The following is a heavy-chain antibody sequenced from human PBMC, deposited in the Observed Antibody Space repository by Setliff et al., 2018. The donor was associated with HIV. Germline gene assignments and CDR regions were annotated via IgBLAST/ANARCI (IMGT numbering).Heavy chain of an antibody. CDR1: GDSTSSSSSY. Sequence: PSETLSLTCTVSGDSTSSSSSYWGWIRQPPGKGLEWIGSIYYSGSTYYNPSLKSRVTISVDTSKNQFSLKLNSVTAADTAVYYCARTRGYTYGYIDSWAQGTRVTVSS. CDR3: ARTRGYTYGYIDS. V-gene: IGHV4-39*01. D-gene: IGHD5-18*01. J-gene: IGHJ4*02. CDR2: IYYSGST.